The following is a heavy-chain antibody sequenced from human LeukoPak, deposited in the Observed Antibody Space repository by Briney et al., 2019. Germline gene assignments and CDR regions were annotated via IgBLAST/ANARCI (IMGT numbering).Heavy chain of an antibody. V-gene: IGHV3-23*01. CDR1: GFTFSSYT. D-gene: IGHD7-27*01. CDR3: AKDGGLWVSAHWGDS. Sequence: GGSLRLSCAASGFTFSSYTMSWVRQAPGKGLEWVSTITTSDGNTYYADSVKGRFTVSRDNSKNALFLQMNSLRAEDTAVYYCAKDGGLWVSAHWGDSWGRGTLVTVSS. CDR2: ITTSDGNT. J-gene: IGHJ4*02.